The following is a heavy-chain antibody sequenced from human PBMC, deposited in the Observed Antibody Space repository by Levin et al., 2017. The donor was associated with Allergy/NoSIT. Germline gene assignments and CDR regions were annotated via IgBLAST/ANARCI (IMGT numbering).Heavy chain of an antibody. CDR2: IHLGGGT. CDR1: GGSFSGYY. CDR3: ARGGDTVVVLAAV. Sequence: PGGSLRLSCAVYGGSFSGYYWSWIRQPPGKGLEWIGDIHLGGGTNYTPSLKSRVTISVDTSMNQFSLKLSSVTAADTAVYYCARGGDTVVVLAAVWGQGTPVTVSS. J-gene: IGHJ4*02. V-gene: IGHV4-34*01. D-gene: IGHD2-15*01.